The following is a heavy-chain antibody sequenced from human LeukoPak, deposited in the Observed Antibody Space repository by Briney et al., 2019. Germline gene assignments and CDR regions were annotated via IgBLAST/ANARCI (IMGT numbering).Heavy chain of an antibody. CDR2: ISSSGGST. Sequence: GGTLRLSCAASGFTFPSYGMSWVRHGPGKGLEWVSAISSSGGSTYYADSVKGRFTISRDNSKNTLYLQMNSLRAEDTPVYYFAKGPPWGGPKKNCLVYWGQGTLVSVSS. D-gene: IGHD7-27*01. CDR1: GFTFPSYG. J-gene: IGHJ4*02. V-gene: IGHV3-23*01. CDR3: AKGPPWGGPKKNCLVY.